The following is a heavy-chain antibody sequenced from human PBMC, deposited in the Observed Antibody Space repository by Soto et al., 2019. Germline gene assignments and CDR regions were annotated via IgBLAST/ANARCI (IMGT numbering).Heavy chain of an antibody. Sequence: ESGGGVVQPGRSLRLSCAASGFTFSSYGMHWVRQAPGKGLEWVAVISHDGRYKYYADSVKGRFTISRDNSRNTLYLQMNSLRADDTALYYCAKVPSSSGGGHWYYFDCWGQGTLVTVSS. CDR2: ISHDGRYK. CDR1: GFTFSSYG. V-gene: IGHV3-30*18. CDR3: AKVPSSSGGGHWYYFDC. J-gene: IGHJ4*02. D-gene: IGHD6-13*01.